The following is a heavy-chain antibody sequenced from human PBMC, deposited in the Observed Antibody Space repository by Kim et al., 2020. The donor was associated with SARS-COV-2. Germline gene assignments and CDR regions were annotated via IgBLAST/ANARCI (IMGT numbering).Heavy chain of an antibody. CDR1: GGSISSSSYY. J-gene: IGHJ4*02. CDR2: IYYSGST. CDR3: ARQAAAGDFDY. Sequence: SETLSLTCTVSGGSISSSSYYWGWIRQPPGKGLEWIGSIYYSGSTYYNPSLKSRVTISVDTSKNQFSLKLSSVTAADTAVYYCARQAAAGDFDYWGQGTLVTVSS. V-gene: IGHV4-39*01. D-gene: IGHD6-13*01.